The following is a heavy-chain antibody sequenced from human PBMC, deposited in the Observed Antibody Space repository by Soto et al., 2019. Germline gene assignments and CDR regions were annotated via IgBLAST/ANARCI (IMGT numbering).Heavy chain of an antibody. CDR3: ARTGIAAAGTWAGLGWFDP. D-gene: IGHD6-13*01. J-gene: IGHJ5*02. V-gene: IGHV4-39*01. CDR2: IYYSGST. Sequence: SETVSLTXTVSGGSISSSSYYWGWIRQPPGKGLEWIGSIYYSGSTYYNPSLKSRVTISVDTSKNQFSLKLSSVTAADTAVYYCARTGIAAAGTWAGLGWFDPWGQGTLVTVSS. CDR1: GGSISSSSYY.